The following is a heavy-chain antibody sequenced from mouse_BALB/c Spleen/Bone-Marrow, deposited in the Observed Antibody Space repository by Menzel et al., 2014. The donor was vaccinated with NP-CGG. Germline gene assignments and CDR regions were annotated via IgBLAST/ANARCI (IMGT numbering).Heavy chain of an antibody. CDR3: ARWLPYAMDY. J-gene: IGHJ4*01. Sequence: VHLQQSGAELVRPGASVTLSCTAYHNTFPNYRINWVKQTPGQPLEWIGTIYPSDSYTKYNQKFKVKAQMTVDKSSSTADLQLRSPTSEETAGCYCARWLPYAMDYWGHGPSVTSSS. CDR2: IYPSDSYT. V-gene: IGHV1-69*02. D-gene: IGHD2-2*01. CDR1: HNTFPNYR.